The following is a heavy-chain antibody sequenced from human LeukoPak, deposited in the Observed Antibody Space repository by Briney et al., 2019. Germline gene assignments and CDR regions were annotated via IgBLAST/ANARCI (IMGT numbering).Heavy chain of an antibody. V-gene: IGHV1-2*02. CDR3: ARSGPPTYYHFYYYMDV. J-gene: IGHJ6*03. CDR2: INPNSGGA. D-gene: IGHD6-25*01. Sequence: GASVKVSCKASGYTFTGYYMHWVRQAPGQGLEWMGWINPNSGGAKYAQNFQGRVIMTTDTSISTAYMELTSLRSDDTAVYYCARSGPPTYYHFYYYMDVWGKGSTVTVSS. CDR1: GYTFTGYY.